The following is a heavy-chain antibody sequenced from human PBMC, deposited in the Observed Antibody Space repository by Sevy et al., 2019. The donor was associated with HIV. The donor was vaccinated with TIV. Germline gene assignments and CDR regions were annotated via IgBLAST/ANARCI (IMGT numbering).Heavy chain of an antibody. CDR1: GFTFSSYA. Sequence: GGSLRLSCAASGFTFSSYAMHWVHQAPGKGLEWVAVISYDGSNKYYADSVKGRFTISRDNSKNTLYLQMNSLRAEDTAVYYCARYSSRDGMDVWGQGTTVTVSS. CDR3: ARYSSRDGMDV. J-gene: IGHJ6*02. CDR2: ISYDGSNK. V-gene: IGHV3-30*04. D-gene: IGHD6-13*01.